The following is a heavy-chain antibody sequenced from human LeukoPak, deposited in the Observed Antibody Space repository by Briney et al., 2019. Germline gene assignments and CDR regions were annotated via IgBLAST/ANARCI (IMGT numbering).Heavy chain of an antibody. J-gene: IGHJ4*02. D-gene: IGHD6-19*01. V-gene: IGHV4-59*01. CDR3: ARDRGIAVFDY. CDR2: IYYSGST. Sequence: SETLSLTCSVSGGSISNYYWNWIRQPPGKGLEWIGYIYYSGSTNYNPSLKSRVTISVDTSKNQFSLKLSSVTAADTAVYYCARDRGIAVFDYWGQGTLVTVSS. CDR1: GGSISNYY.